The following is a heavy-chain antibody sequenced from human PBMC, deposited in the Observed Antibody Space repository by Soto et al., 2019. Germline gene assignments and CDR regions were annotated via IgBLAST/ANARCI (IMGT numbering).Heavy chain of an antibody. CDR1: GFTFSDYY. V-gene: IGHV3-11*06. CDR2: ISSSSSYT. D-gene: IGHD3-9*01. Sequence: PGGSLRLSCAASGFTFSDYYMSWIRQAPGKGLEWVSYISSSSSYTNYADSVKGRFTISRDNAKNSLYLQMNSLRAEDTAVYYCARDMLAYYDILTGYSHWGQGTLVTVSS. J-gene: IGHJ4*02. CDR3: ARDMLAYYDILTGYSH.